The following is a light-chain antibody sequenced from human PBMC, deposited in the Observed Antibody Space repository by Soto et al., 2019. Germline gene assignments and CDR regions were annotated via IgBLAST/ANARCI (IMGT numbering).Light chain of an antibody. CDR1: SSNIGSNT. Sequence: QSVLTQPPSASGTPGQRVTISCSGSSSNIGSNTVNWYQQLPGTAPKLLIYSNNQRPSGVPDRFSGSKSGTSASLAISGLQSEDEADYYCSSFTGASTIFGTGTKVTVL. J-gene: IGLJ1*01. V-gene: IGLV1-44*01. CDR2: SNN. CDR3: SSFTGASTI.